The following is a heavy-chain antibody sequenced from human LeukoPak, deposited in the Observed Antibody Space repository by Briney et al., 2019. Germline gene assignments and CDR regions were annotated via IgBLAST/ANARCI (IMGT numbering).Heavy chain of an antibody. CDR3: ASSAGYDSSGYHPYYFDY. D-gene: IGHD3-22*01. CDR2: INHSGST. J-gene: IGHJ4*02. Sequence: SETLSLTCAVSGGSFSGYYWSWIRQPPGKGLEWIGEINHSGSTNYNPSLKSRVTISVDTSKNQFSLKLSSVTAADTAVYYCASSAGYDSSGYHPYYFDYWGQGTLVTVSS. CDR1: GGSFSGYY. V-gene: IGHV4-34*01.